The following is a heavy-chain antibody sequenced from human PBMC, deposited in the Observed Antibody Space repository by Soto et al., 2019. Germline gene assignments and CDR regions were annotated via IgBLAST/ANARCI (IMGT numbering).Heavy chain of an antibody. J-gene: IGHJ3*02. CDR2: IKSKTDGGTT. Sequence: GGSLRLSCAASGFTFKTFTMNWVRQAPGKGLEWVGRIKSKTDGGTTDYAAPVKGRFTISRDDSKNTLYLQMNSLKTEDTAVYYCNYDFWSGYPDAFDIWGQGTMVTVSS. CDR1: GFTFKTFT. V-gene: IGHV3-15*07. D-gene: IGHD3-3*01. CDR3: NYDFWSGYPDAFDI.